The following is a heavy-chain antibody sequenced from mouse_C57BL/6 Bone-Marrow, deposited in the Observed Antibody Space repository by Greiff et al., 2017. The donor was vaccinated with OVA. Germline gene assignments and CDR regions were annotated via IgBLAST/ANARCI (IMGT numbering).Heavy chain of an antibody. J-gene: IGHJ2*01. CDR2: INPNNGGT. Sequence: VQLQQSGPELVKPGASVKISCKASGYTFTDYYMNWVKQSHGKSLEWIGDINPNNGGTSYNQKFKGKATLTVDKSSSTAYMELRSLTSEDSAVYYCARAITTVVAAGRYFDYWGQGTTLTVSS. CDR1: GYTFTDYY. CDR3: ARAITTVVAAGRYFDY. D-gene: IGHD1-1*01. V-gene: IGHV1-26*01.